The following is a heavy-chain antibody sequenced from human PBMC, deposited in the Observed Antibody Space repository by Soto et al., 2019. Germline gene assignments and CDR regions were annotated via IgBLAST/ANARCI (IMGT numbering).Heavy chain of an antibody. CDR3: ARDPKTSGGQHWAFNYFDS. CDR2: ISYDGTNK. V-gene: IGHV3-30-3*01. CDR1: GFSFSISP. D-gene: IGHD7-27*01. Sequence: ESGGGVVQPGRSLRLSCAASGFSFSISPMHWVRQAPGKGPEWVALISYDGTNKFYADSVKGRFTISRGNSKSTLYLQVDSLRPEDAAVYYCARDPKTSGGQHWAFNYFDSWGQGTLVTVSS. J-gene: IGHJ4*02.